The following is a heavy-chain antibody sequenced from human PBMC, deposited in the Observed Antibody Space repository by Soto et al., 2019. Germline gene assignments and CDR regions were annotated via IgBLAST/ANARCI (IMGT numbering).Heavy chain of an antibody. Sequence: ETLSLTCTVSDGSISSYYWGWIRQPPGKGLEWIGYIFYTGSANYNPSLKSRVTMSVDTSKTQFSLRLSSVTAADTAVYYCARHYPIGNNWNYFDYWGQGTLVTVSS. CDR3: ARHYPIGNNWNYFDY. CDR1: DGSISSYY. CDR2: IFYTGSA. V-gene: IGHV4-59*08. J-gene: IGHJ4*02. D-gene: IGHD1-1*01.